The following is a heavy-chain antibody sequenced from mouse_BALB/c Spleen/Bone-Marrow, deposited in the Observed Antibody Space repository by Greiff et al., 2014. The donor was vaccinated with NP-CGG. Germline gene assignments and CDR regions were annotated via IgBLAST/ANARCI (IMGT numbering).Heavy chain of an antibody. J-gene: IGHJ3*01. CDR2: INPDSSTI. D-gene: IGHD2-3*01. CDR3: AGLGYYGGFAY. Sequence: VQLQQSGGGLVQPGRSLKISCAASGFDFSGFWMGWVRLAPGKGLEWIGEINPDSSTINYTPSLKDRFIISRDNAKNTLYLQMSKVRSEDTALYYCAGLGYYGGFAYWGQGTLVTVSA. CDR1: GFDFSGFW. V-gene: IGHV4-1*02.